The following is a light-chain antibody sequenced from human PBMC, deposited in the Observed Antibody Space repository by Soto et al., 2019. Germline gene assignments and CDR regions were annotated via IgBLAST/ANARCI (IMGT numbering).Light chain of an antibody. CDR1: SGHSNYA. Sequence: QSVLTQSPSASASLGASVKLTCTLSSGHSNYAIAWHQQQSEKGPRSLMKLNSDGSHSKGDGIPDRFSGSSSGAERYLPISSLQSEDEADYYCQTWGSGIVVFGGGTQLTVL. CDR2: LNSDGSH. CDR3: QTWGSGIVV. V-gene: IGLV4-69*01. J-gene: IGLJ2*01.